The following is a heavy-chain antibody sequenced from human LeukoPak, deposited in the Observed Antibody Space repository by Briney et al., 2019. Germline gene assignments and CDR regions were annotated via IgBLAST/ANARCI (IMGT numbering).Heavy chain of an antibody. V-gene: IGHV1-69*13. CDR3: VGGAPNWGFDY. Sequence: SVKVSCKASGGTFSSYAISWVRQAPGQGLEWMGGIIPIFGTANYAQKFQGRVTITADESTSTAYMELSSLRSEDTAVYYCVGGAPNWGFDYWGQGTLVIVSS. CDR2: IIPIFGTA. J-gene: IGHJ4*02. CDR1: GGTFSSYA. D-gene: IGHD7-27*01.